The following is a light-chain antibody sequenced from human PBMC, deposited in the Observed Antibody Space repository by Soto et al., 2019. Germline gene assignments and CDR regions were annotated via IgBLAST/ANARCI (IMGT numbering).Light chain of an antibody. CDR3: AAWDGSLNGWV. Sequence: QSVLTQPPSASGTPGQRVTISCSGSTSNIGSNSVNWYQQVPGTAPKLLIDNNNQRPSGVPDRLSASKSGTSASLAISGLQSEDEAHYYCAAWDGSLNGWVFGGGTQLTVL. CDR1: TSNIGSNS. CDR2: NNN. V-gene: IGLV1-44*01. J-gene: IGLJ3*02.